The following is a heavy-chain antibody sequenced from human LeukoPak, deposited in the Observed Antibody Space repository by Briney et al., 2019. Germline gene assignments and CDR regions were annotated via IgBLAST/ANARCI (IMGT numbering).Heavy chain of an antibody. CDR1: GGSISSYY. Sequence: SETLSLTCTVSGGSISSYYWSWIRQPPGKGLEWIGYIYYSGSTYYNPSLKSRVTISVDTSKNQFSLKLSSVTAADTAVYYCARGGLYSYDYYYYGMDVWGQGTTVTVSS. D-gene: IGHD5-18*01. J-gene: IGHJ6*02. CDR2: IYYSGST. CDR3: ARGGLYSYDYYYYGMDV. V-gene: IGHV4-59*12.